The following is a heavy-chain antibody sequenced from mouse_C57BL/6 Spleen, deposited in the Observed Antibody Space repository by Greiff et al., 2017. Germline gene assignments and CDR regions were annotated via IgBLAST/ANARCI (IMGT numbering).Heavy chain of an antibody. J-gene: IGHJ3*01. V-gene: IGHV1-59*01. D-gene: IGHD2-4*01. CDR2: IDPSDSYT. CDR1: GYTFTSYW. CDR3: ASNDYFAY. Sequence: LQLPGAELVRPGTSVKLSCKASGYTFTSYWMHWVKQRPGQGLEWIGVIDPSDSYTNYNQKFKGKATLTVDTSSSTAYMQLSSLTSEDSAVYYCASNDYFAYWGQGTLVTVSA.